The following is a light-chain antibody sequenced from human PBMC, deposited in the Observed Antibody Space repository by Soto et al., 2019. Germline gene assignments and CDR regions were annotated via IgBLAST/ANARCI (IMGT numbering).Light chain of an antibody. CDR3: QHYWLYSHA. CDR2: KAS. J-gene: IGKJ1*01. CDR1: QTISSW. V-gene: IGKV1-5*03. Sequence: DIQMTQSPSTLSGSVGDRVTITCRASQTISSWLAWYQQKPGKAPKLQIYKASTLKSGVPSRFSGSGSGTEFTLTISSLQPEDFATHYCQHYWLYSHAFGQGTKVELK.